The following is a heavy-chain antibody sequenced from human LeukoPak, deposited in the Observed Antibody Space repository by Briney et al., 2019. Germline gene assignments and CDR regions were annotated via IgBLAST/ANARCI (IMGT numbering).Heavy chain of an antibody. V-gene: IGHV3-23*01. Sequence: GGSLRLSCAASGFTFSNYAMNWVRQAPGKGLEWVSSISESGDTTHYADSVKGRFTISRDNAQNTLCLQMNTLRAEDTALYYCAKQWVDCWGQGTLVTVSS. J-gene: IGHJ4*02. CDR1: GFTFSNYA. CDR3: AKQWVDC. CDR2: ISESGDTT. D-gene: IGHD1-26*01.